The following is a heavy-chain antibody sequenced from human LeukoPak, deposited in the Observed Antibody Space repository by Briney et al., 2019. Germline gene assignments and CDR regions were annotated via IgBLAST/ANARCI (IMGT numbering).Heavy chain of an antibody. D-gene: IGHD4-23*01. J-gene: IGHJ1*01. V-gene: IGHV3-21*01. CDR1: GFTFSSYS. CDR3: YGANAEH. Sequence: GGSLRLSCAASGFTFSSYSMNWVRQAPGKGLEWVSSISSSSSYIYYADSVKGRFTISRDNSKNTLYLEMDSLRAEDTAVYYCYGANAEHWGQGTLVTVSS. CDR2: ISSSSSYI.